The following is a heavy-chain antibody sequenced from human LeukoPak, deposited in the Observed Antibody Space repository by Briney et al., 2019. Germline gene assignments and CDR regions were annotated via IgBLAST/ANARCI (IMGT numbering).Heavy chain of an antibody. Sequence: PSETLSLTCTVSGGSISSSSYYWSWIRQPPGKGLEWIGYIHYTGSTNYNPSLRSRVTISVDTSKNHFSLKLTSVTAADTAVYYCARMYDRSGYYYPFDYWGQGTLVTVSS. V-gene: IGHV4-61*05. CDR1: GGSISSSSYY. CDR3: ARMYDRSGYYYPFDY. CDR2: IHYTGST. D-gene: IGHD3-22*01. J-gene: IGHJ4*02.